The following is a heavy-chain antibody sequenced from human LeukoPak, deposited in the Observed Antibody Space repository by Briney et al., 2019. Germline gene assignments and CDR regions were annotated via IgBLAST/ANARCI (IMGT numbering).Heavy chain of an antibody. D-gene: IGHD3-10*01. CDR1: GGSFSGYY. CDR2: INHSGST. V-gene: IGHV4-34*01. CDR3: ARDSRYHYYGSGSYYKRGGFDY. J-gene: IGHJ4*02. Sequence: SETLSLTCAVYGGSFSGYYWSWIRQPPGKGLEWIGEINHSGSTNYNPSLKSRVTISVDTSKNQFSLKLSSVTAADTAVYHCARDSRYHYYGSGSYYKRGGFDYWGQGTLVTVSS.